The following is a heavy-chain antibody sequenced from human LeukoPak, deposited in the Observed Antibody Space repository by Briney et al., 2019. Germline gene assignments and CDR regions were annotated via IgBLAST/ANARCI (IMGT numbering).Heavy chain of an antibody. D-gene: IGHD3/OR15-3a*01. J-gene: IGHJ4*02. CDR2: IKSRTDGGTA. CDR1: GFTFDDYG. V-gene: IGHV3-15*01. Sequence: GGSLRLSCAASGFTFDDYGMSWVRLAPGKGLEWVGRIKSRTDGGTAEYAAPVKGRFTISRDDSKNTVSLQMNSLRAEDTAFYYCARDSGFSGTQRGEYWGQGTLVTVSS. CDR3: ARDSGFSGTQRGEY.